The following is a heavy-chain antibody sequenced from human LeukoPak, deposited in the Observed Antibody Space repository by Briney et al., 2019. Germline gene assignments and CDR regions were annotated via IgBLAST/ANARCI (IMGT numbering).Heavy chain of an antibody. CDR1: GGSISSGSYY. J-gene: IGHJ4*02. V-gene: IGHV4-61*02. CDR2: IYTSGST. Sequence: PSETLSLTCTVSGGSISSGSYYWSWIRQPAGKGLEWIGRIYTSGSTNYNPSLKSRVTISVDTSKNQFSLKLSSVTAADTAVYYCATNADCYDSSGHGGNYFDYWGQGTLVTVSS. CDR3: ATNADCYDSSGHGGNYFDY. D-gene: IGHD3-22*01.